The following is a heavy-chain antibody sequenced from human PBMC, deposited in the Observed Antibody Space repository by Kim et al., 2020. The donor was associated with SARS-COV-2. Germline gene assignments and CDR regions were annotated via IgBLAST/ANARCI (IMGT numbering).Heavy chain of an antibody. Sequence: SETLSLTCTVSGGSISSYYWSWIRQPPGKGLEWIGYIYYSGSTNYNPSLKSRVTISVDTSKNQFSLKLSSVTAADTAVYYCARVPYCSSTSCSWFDPWGQGTLVTVSS. J-gene: IGHJ5*02. CDR1: GGSISSYY. D-gene: IGHD2-2*01. CDR3: ARVPYCSSTSCSWFDP. V-gene: IGHV4-59*13. CDR2: IYYSGST.